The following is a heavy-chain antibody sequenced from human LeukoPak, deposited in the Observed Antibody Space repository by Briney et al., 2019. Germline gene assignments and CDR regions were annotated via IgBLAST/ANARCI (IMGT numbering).Heavy chain of an antibody. V-gene: IGHV3-66*01. D-gene: IGHD3-22*01. CDR1: GFTVSSNY. J-gene: IGHJ4*02. CDR3: ARDLTDYYDSSGPGD. Sequence: GGSLRLSCAASGFTVSSNYMIWVRHAPGKGLEGVSVIYSGGSTYYADSVTGRFTISRDNSKNTLYLQMNSLRAEDTAVYYCARDLTDYYDSSGPGDWGQGTLVTVSS. CDR2: IYSGGST.